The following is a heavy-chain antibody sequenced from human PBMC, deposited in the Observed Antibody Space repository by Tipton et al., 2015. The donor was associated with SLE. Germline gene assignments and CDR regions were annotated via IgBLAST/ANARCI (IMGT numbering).Heavy chain of an antibody. V-gene: IGHV4-61*01. CDR1: GGSVSSGSYY. Sequence: TLSLTCTVSGGSVSSGSYYWSWIRQPPGKGLEWIGDIYYSGSTNYNPSLKSRVTISVDTSKNQFSLKLSSVTAADTAVYYCAFSVAYDAVDIWGQGTMVTVSS. D-gene: IGHD6-19*01. J-gene: IGHJ3*02. CDR2: IYYSGST. CDR3: AFSVAYDAVDI.